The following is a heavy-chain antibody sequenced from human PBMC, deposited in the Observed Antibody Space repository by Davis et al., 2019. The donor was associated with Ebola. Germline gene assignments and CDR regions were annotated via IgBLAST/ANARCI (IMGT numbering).Heavy chain of an antibody. CDR3: ARADRGSYYQSDFDY. CDR2: ISASGYT. D-gene: IGHD1-26*01. CDR1: GFTFSSYA. V-gene: IGHV3-23*01. J-gene: IGHJ4*02. Sequence: GGSLRLSCAASGFTFSSYAMHWVRQAPGKGLAWVSAISASGYTYYSDSVKGRFTISRDSSKNTLYLQMNSLRAEDTALYYCARADRGSYYQSDFDYWGQGTLVTVSS.